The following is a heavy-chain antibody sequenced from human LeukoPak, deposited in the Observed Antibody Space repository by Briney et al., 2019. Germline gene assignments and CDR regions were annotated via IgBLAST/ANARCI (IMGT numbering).Heavy chain of an antibody. Sequence: SETLSLTCAVSGGSISSSNWWSWVRQPPGKGLEWIGEINHSGSTNYNPSLKSRVTISVDTSKNQFSLKLSSVTAADTAVYYCARGSSLRNANWFDPWGQGTLVTVSS. J-gene: IGHJ5*02. CDR3: ARGSSLRNANWFDP. CDR2: INHSGST. D-gene: IGHD1-1*01. V-gene: IGHV4-4*02. CDR1: GGSISSSNW.